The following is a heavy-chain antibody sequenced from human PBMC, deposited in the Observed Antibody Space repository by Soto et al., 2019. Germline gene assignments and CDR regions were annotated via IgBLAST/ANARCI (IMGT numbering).Heavy chain of an antibody. CDR2: IYYSGST. CDR1: GGSISSYY. V-gene: IGHV4-59*01. Sequence: SETLSPTCTVSGGSISSYYWSWIRQPPGKGLEWIGYIYYSGSTNYNPSLKSRVTISVDTSKNQFSLKLSSVTAADTAVYYCARDGLLQNAFDIWGQGTMVTVSS. D-gene: IGHD2-15*01. CDR3: ARDGLLQNAFDI. J-gene: IGHJ3*02.